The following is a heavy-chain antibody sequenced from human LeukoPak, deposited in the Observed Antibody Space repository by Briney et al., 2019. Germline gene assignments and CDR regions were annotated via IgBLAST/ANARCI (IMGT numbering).Heavy chain of an antibody. CDR2: IYYSGST. J-gene: IGHJ4*02. Sequence: SRILSLTCTVFGGSISSGGYYWSWIRQHPGKGLEWIGYIYYSGSTYYNPSLKSRVTISVDTSKNQFSLKLSSVTAADTAVYYCARGEMATISKDQYYFDYWGQGTLVTVSS. V-gene: IGHV4-31*03. D-gene: IGHD5-24*01. CDR1: GGSISSGGYY. CDR3: ARGEMATISKDQYYFDY.